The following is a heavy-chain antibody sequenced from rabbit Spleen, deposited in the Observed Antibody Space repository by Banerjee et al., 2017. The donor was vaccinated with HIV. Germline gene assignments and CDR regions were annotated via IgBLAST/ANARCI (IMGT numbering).Heavy chain of an antibody. D-gene: IGHD4-1*01. CDR1: GFDLTTYVL. CDR2: IRTSTTKT. CDR3: ARETSSGWGIVSFYFTL. Sequence: QQQLEESGGGLVKPEGSLTLSCKASGFDLTTYVLMCWVRQAPGKRLEWIACIRTSTTKTYYASWAKGRFTITKTSSTTVTLQMTSLTAADTATYFCARETSSGWGIVSFYFTLWGQGTLVTVS. V-gene: IGHV1S45*01. J-gene: IGHJ4*01.